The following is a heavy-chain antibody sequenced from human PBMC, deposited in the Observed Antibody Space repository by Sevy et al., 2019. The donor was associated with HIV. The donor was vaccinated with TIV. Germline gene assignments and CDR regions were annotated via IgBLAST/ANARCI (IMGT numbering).Heavy chain of an antibody. CDR2: IYTSGST. Sequence: SETLSLTCTVSGGSITTYYWNWIRQPAGKGLEWIGRIYTSGSTNYNPPLKSRVTMSLDTSKNQFSLKLSSLTAADTAGYYCARDPVNYYGSGSYLGSWFDPWGQGTLVTVSS. CDR3: ARDPVNYYGSGSYLGSWFDP. V-gene: IGHV4-4*07. CDR1: GGSITTYY. D-gene: IGHD3-10*01. J-gene: IGHJ5*02.